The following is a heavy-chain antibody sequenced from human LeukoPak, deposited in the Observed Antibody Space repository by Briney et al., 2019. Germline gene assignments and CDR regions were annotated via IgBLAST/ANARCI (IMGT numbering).Heavy chain of an antibody. V-gene: IGHV4-39*07. Sequence: SETLSLTCTVSGGSISSSSYYWGWIRQPPGKGLEWIGSIYYSGSTYYNPSLKSRVTISVDTSKNQFSLKLSSVTAADTAVYYCALLPVAGTGYFDYWGQGTLVTVSS. D-gene: IGHD6-19*01. CDR3: ALLPVAGTGYFDY. CDR2: IYYSGST. CDR1: GGSISSSSYY. J-gene: IGHJ4*02.